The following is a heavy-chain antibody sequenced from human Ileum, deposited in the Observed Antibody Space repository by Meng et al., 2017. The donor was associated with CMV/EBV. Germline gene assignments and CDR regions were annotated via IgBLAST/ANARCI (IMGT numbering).Heavy chain of an antibody. CDR3: ARDLTNKWFYY. CDR2: MYFSGIA. CDR1: GDPISSGSHS. D-gene: IGHD1-26*01. Sequence: VSGPGLGKPAETLSLPCTASGDPISSGSHSWAWFRQPPGKRLEWIGSMYFSGIADYNPSLKSRVTISLHATQKQFSLRLTSVTAADSAVYFCARDLTNKWFYYWGQGTLVTVSS. V-gene: IGHV4-39*07. J-gene: IGHJ4*02.